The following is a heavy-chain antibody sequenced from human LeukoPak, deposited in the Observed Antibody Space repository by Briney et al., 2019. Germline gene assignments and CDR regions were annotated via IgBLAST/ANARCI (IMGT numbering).Heavy chain of an antibody. CDR3: ARSHIAAAGTNWFDP. J-gene: IGHJ5*02. V-gene: IGHV5-51*01. CDR2: IYPGDSDT. D-gene: IGHD6-13*01. Sequence: GESLKISCKGSGYSFTSYWIGWVRHMPGKGLEWMGIIYPGDSDTRYSPSFQGQVSISADKSISTAYLQWSSLKASGTAMYYWARSHIAAAGTNWFDPWGQGTLVTVSS. CDR1: GYSFTSYW.